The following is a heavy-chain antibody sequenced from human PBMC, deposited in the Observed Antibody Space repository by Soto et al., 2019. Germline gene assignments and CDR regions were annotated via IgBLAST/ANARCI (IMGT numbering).Heavy chain of an antibody. J-gene: IGHJ4*02. D-gene: IGHD2-21*02. V-gene: IGHV3-30*18. CDR2: ISYDGSNK. Sequence: QVQLVESGGGVVQPGRSLRLSCAASGFTFSSYGMHWVRQAPGKGLEWVAVISYDGSNKYYADSVKGRFTISRDNAKNTLYLQMNSLGAEDTAVYYCAKDLHMVVVTAMPFYFDYWGQGTLVTVSS. CDR3: AKDLHMVVVTAMPFYFDY. CDR1: GFTFSSYG.